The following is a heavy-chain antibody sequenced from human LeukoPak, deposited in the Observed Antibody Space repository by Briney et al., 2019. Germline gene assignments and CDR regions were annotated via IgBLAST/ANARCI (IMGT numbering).Heavy chain of an antibody. V-gene: IGHV4-38-2*01. CDR3: ARGGSYYNFDF. D-gene: IGHD1-26*01. J-gene: IGHJ4*02. CDR2: IHHSGTT. CDR1: GYFISNGYY. Sequence: SETLSLTCVVSGYFISNGYYWGWIRQPPGKGLEWIGNIHHSGTTYQNASLKSRVTTSVDRSKNQFSLKLSSVTAADTAVYFCARGGSYYNFDFGGQGPLVTVSS.